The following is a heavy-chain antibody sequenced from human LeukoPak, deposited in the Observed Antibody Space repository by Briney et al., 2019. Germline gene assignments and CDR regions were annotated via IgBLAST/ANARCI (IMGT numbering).Heavy chain of an antibody. CDR3: ATYRQVLLPFES. CDR1: GFTFSGSG. V-gene: IGHV3-30*02. CDR2: IRYHGSDK. J-gene: IGHJ4*02. D-gene: IGHD2-8*02. Sequence: GESLRLSCAASGFTFSGSGMHWVRQAPGKGLEWVAFIRYHGSDKYYADSVKGRFTISRDNSKSTLSLQMNSLRAEDTAIYYCATYRQVLLPFESWGQGTLVTVSS.